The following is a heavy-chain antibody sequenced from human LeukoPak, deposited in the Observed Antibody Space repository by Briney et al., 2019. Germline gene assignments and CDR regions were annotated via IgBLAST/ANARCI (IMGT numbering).Heavy chain of an antibody. CDR1: GVSISSSDYY. V-gene: IGHV4-39*07. CDR3: ARAAAGLDF. Sequence: SETLSLTCNVSGVSISSSDYYWIWIRQPPGKGLEWIGSIYSTGLTYYNPSLKSRLTISVDTSKNHFYLKLNSVTAADTAVYYCARAAAGLDFWGQGTLVTVSS. J-gene: IGHJ4*02. D-gene: IGHD6-25*01. CDR2: IYSTGLT.